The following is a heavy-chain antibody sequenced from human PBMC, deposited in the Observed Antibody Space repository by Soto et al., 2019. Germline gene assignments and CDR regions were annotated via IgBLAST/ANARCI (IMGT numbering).Heavy chain of an antibody. D-gene: IGHD3-10*01. CDR3: AKDDLQGARYYFYGMDV. CDR2: ISYDGSN. CDR1: GGSISSSSYY. V-gene: IGHV3-30*18. J-gene: IGHJ6*02. Sequence: QLQLQESGPGLVKPSETLSLTCTVSGGSISSSSYYWGWIRQPPGKGLEWVAIISYDGSNKYYADSVKGRFTISRDNSKNTLYLQMNSLRADDTAVYYCAKDDLQGARYYFYGMDVWGQGTTVTVSS.